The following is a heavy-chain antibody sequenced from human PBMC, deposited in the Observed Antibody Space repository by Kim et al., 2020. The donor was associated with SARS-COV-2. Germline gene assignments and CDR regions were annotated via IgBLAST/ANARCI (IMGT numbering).Heavy chain of an antibody. Sequence: ATSVTSRFTISRDKAKNPLYLQMNSLRVEDTAVYNCAKFMVRGVYAFDIWGQGTMVTVSS. D-gene: IGHD3-10*01. CDR3: AKFMVRGVYAFDI. J-gene: IGHJ3*02. V-gene: IGHV3-23*01.